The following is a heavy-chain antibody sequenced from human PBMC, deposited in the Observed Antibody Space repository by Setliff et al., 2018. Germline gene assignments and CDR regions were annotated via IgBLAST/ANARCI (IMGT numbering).Heavy chain of an antibody. D-gene: IGHD1-26*01. CDR3: AGSVGGAPNYYGLDV. CDR2: ITAGNGDT. J-gene: IGHJ6*02. CDR1: GYTSTTNA. Sequence: ASVKVSCKASGYTSTTNALHWVRQAPGQSLEWMGWITAGNGDTKYSQKFQGRVSLTRETSASTAYMELSSLTFEDTAVYYCAGSVGGAPNYYGLDVWGQGTAVTVSS. V-gene: IGHV1-3*01.